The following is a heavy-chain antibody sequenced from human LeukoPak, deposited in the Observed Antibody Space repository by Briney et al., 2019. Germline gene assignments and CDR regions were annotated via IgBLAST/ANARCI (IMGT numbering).Heavy chain of an antibody. V-gene: IGHV1-24*01. CDR1: VYTLTELS. CDR3: ATPRDGYNQFDY. J-gene: IGHJ4*02. Sequence: ASVKVSCKVSVYTLTELSMHWVRQAPGKGLEWMGGFDPEDGETIYAQKFQGRVTMTEDTSTDTAYMEQSSLRSEDTAVYYCATPRDGYNQFDYWGQGTLVTVSS. D-gene: IGHD5-24*01. CDR2: FDPEDGET.